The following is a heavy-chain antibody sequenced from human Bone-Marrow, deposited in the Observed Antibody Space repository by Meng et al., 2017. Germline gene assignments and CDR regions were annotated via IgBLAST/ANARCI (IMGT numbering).Heavy chain of an antibody. CDR2: INTNTGNP. CDR3: ARPPYYFGSGSYYFNY. J-gene: IGHJ4*02. V-gene: IGHV7-4-1*02. D-gene: IGHD3-10*01. Sequence: QVQLVQSGSEFKKPGASVKVSCKASGYTFTTYAMKWVRQAPGQGLEWMGWINTNTGNPTYAQGFTGRFVFSLDTSVSTAYLQISSLKAKDTAVYYCARPPYYFGSGSYYFNYWGQGTLVTVSS. CDR1: GYTFTTYA.